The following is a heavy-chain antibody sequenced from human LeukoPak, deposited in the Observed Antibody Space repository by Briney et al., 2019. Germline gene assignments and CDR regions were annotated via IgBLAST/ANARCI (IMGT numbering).Heavy chain of an antibody. Sequence: ESGPALVKPTQTLTLTCTFSGFSLSTSGMSVNWIRQPPGKALEWLARIDWDDDKYYSTSLKTRLTTSKDNSKNQVVLTLTNMDPVDTATYYCARIRYFYDSSGYSSTYYFDYWGQGTLVTVSS. CDR3: ARIRYFYDSSGYSSTYYFDY. J-gene: IGHJ4*02. CDR2: IDWDDDK. CDR1: GFSLSTSGMS. V-gene: IGHV2-70*11. D-gene: IGHD3-22*01.